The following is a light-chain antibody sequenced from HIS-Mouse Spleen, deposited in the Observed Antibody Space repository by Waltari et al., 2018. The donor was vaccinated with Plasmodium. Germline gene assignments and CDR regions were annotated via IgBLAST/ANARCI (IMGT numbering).Light chain of an antibody. CDR3: QQYYSTPPYT. Sequence: DIVMTQSPDSLAVSLCESDTITCTSCQSVLYSSNNKNYLAWYQQKPGQPPKLLIYWASTRESGVPDRFSGSGSGTDFTLTISSLQAEDVAVYYCQQYYSTPPYTFGQGTKLEIK. J-gene: IGKJ2*01. V-gene: IGKV4-1*01. CDR1: QSVLYSSNNKNY. CDR2: WAS.